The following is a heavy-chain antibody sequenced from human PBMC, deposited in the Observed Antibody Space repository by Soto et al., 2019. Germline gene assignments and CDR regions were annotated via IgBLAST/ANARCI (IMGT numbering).Heavy chain of an antibody. CDR3: ATYDYGDDLYAFDI. D-gene: IGHD4-17*01. CDR2: IFYGGCT. V-gene: IGHV4-59*01. J-gene: IGHJ3*02. CDR1: GGSISSYY. Sequence: QVQLQESGPGLVKPSETLSLTCTVSGGSISSYYWSWIRQPPGKGLEWIGYIFYGGCTNYNPSLKSRVTISVDTSKNQFSLKLSSVTAADTAVYYCATYDYGDDLYAFDIWGQGTMVTVSS.